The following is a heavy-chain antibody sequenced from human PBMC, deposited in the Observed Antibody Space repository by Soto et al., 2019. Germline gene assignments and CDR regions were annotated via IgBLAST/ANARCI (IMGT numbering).Heavy chain of an antibody. CDR1: GGSISSGGYS. CDR2: IYHSGST. Sequence: SETLSLTCTVSGGSISSGGYSWSWIRQPPGKGLESIGYIYHSGSTYYNPSLKSRVTISVDRSKNQFSLKLISVTAAYTAVYYCATGMTTVTTFDHWGQGTLVTVSS. D-gene: IGHD4-17*01. CDR3: ATGMTTVTTFDH. V-gene: IGHV4-30-2*01. J-gene: IGHJ4*02.